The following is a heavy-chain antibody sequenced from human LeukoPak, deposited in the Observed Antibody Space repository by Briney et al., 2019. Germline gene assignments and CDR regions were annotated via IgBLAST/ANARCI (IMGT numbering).Heavy chain of an antibody. CDR1: GFTFSNVW. Sequence: GGSLRLSCAASGFTFSNVWMSWVRQAPGKGLEWVANIKQDGSYKNYVDSVKGRFTISRDNAKNSLYLQMNSLRVEDTAVYYCASDNWNNFGYWGQGTLVTVSS. V-gene: IGHV3-7*01. CDR3: ASDNWNNFGY. J-gene: IGHJ4*02. D-gene: IGHD1-20*01. CDR2: IKQDGSYK.